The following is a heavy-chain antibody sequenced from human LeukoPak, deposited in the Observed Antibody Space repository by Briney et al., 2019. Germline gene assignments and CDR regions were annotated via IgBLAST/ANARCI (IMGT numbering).Heavy chain of an antibody. Sequence: PGGSLRLSCAASGFTFSSYAMHWVRQAPGKGLEWVAVISYDGTNKYYADSVKGRFTISRDNSKNTLYLQMNSLRAEDTAVYYCARDRSTGWYILDYWGLGTLVTVSS. D-gene: IGHD6-19*01. CDR1: GFTFSSYA. J-gene: IGHJ4*02. V-gene: IGHV3-30*04. CDR3: ARDRSTGWYILDY. CDR2: ISYDGTNK.